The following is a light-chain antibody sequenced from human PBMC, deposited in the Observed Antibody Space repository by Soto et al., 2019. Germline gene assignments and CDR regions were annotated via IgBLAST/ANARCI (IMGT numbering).Light chain of an antibody. CDR1: SSDVGGYKY. V-gene: IGLV2-11*01. Sequence: QSVVTQPRSVSGSPGQSVTISCTGTSSDVGGYKYVSWYQQHPGKAPKLMIYDVSKRPSGVPDRFSGSKSGNTASLTISGLQAEDEADYYCSSFTNTITRYAFGTGTKVTVL. CDR3: SSFTNTITRYA. CDR2: DVS. J-gene: IGLJ1*01.